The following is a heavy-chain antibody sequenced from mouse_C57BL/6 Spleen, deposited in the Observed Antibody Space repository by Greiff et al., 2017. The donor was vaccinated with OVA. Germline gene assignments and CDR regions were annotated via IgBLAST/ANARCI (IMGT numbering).Heavy chain of an antibody. CDR1: GFTFSSYG. Sequence: EVKLMESGGDLVKPGGSLKLSCAASGFTFSSYGMSWVRQTPDKRLEWVATISSGGSYTYYPDSVKGRFTISRDNAKNTLYLQMSSLKSEDTAMYYCARQEIITTVLFDYWGQGTTLTVSS. D-gene: IGHD1-1*01. CDR3: ARQEIITTVLFDY. J-gene: IGHJ2*01. V-gene: IGHV5-6*01. CDR2: ISSGGSYT.